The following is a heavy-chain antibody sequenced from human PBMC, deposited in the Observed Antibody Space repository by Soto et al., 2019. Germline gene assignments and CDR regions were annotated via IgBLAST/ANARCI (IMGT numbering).Heavy chain of an antibody. D-gene: IGHD3-3*01. CDR1: GYTFTSYD. Sequence: QVQLVQSGAEVKKPGASVKVSCKASGYTFTSYDINWVRQATGQGLEWMGWMNPNSGNTGYAQKFPGRVTMTRNTSISTAYMELSSLRSGDTAVYYCASPARNYDFWSGYSFDIWGQGTMVTVSS. J-gene: IGHJ3*02. V-gene: IGHV1-8*01. CDR3: ASPARNYDFWSGYSFDI. CDR2: MNPNSGNT.